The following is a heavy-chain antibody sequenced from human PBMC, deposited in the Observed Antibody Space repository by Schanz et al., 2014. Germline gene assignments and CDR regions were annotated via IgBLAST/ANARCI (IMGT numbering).Heavy chain of an antibody. CDR3: ARDGLGADY. Sequence: QVQLQESGPGLVKPSETLSLTCTVSGGSISSYYWSWIRQPPGKGLEWIGHRDSSGSTKYNPSLKSRVTISIDTSKNQISLRLRSVPEADTAVYYCARDGLGADYWGQGTTVTVSS. CDR1: GGSISSYY. CDR2: RDSSGST. J-gene: IGHJ4*03. V-gene: IGHV4-59*01.